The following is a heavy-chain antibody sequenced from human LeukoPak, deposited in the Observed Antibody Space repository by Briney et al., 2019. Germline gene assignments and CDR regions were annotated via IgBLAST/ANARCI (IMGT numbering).Heavy chain of an antibody. Sequence: SETLSLTCTVSGGSVSSYYWSWIRQPPGKGLEWIGSIYYSGSTNYNPSLKSRVTISVDTSKNQFSLKLNSVTAADTAVYYCARDRRLAARPGYYYGMDVWGQGTTVTVSS. CDR1: GGSVSSYY. V-gene: IGHV4-59*02. J-gene: IGHJ6*02. CDR3: ARDRRLAARPGYYYGMDV. CDR2: IYYSGST. D-gene: IGHD6-6*01.